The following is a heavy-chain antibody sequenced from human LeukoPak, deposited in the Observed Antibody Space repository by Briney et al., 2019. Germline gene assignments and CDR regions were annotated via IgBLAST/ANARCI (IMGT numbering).Heavy chain of an antibody. CDR1: GGSISSGDYF. CDR2: IYYSGTT. V-gene: IGHV4-30-4*01. D-gene: IGHD3-3*01. CDR3: TRAYWIGFHFDS. J-gene: IGHJ4*02. Sequence: PSETQSLTCSVSGGSISSGDYFWTWIRQPPGKGLEYIGYIYYSGTTYYNPSLKSRITMSVDMSANQFSLRPTSVSAADTAVYYCTRAYWIGFHFDSWGQGILVSVSS.